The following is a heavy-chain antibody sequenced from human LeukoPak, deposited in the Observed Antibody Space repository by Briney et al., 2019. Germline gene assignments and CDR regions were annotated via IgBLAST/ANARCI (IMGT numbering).Heavy chain of an antibody. Sequence: SETLSLTCTVSGGSISSGGYYWSWIRQHPGKGLEWIGYIYYSGSTYYNPSLKSRVTISVDTSKNQFSLKLSSVTAADTAVYYCARVGSSGYYYGSGSYNWFDSWGQGTLVTVSS. V-gene: IGHV4-31*03. CDR3: ARVGSSGYYYGSGSYNWFDS. CDR1: GGSISSGGYY. D-gene: IGHD3-10*01. CDR2: IYYSGST. J-gene: IGHJ5*01.